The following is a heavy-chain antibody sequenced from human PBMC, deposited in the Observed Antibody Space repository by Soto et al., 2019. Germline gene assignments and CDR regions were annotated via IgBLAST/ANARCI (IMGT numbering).Heavy chain of an antibody. J-gene: IGHJ6*02. D-gene: IGHD3-3*01. CDR1: GFTFSSYG. Sequence: QMQLVESGGGVVQPGRSLRLSCAASGFTFSSYGMHWVRQAPGKGLEWVAVISYDGRNKVYADSVKGRFTLSRDNSRNTFYLQMNSLRVDDTAVYYCAKWAPTYNDSWSGLGTSGMDVWGQGTTVTVSS. V-gene: IGHV3-30*18. CDR3: AKWAPTYNDSWSGLGTSGMDV. CDR2: ISYDGRNK.